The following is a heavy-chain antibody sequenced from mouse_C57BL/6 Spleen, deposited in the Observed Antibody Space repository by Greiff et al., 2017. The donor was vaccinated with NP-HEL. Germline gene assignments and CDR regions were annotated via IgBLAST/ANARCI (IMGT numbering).Heavy chain of an antibody. J-gene: IGHJ4*01. Sequence: DVKLVESEGGLVQPGSSMKLSCTASGFTFSDYYMAWVRQVPEKGLEWVANINYDGSSTYYLDSLKSRFIISRDNAKNILYLQMSSLKSEDTATYYCAREGSNYEGDYAMDYWGQGTSVAVSS. V-gene: IGHV5-16*01. CDR1: GFTFSDYY. CDR3: AREGSNYEGDYAMDY. CDR2: INYDGSST. D-gene: IGHD2-5*01.